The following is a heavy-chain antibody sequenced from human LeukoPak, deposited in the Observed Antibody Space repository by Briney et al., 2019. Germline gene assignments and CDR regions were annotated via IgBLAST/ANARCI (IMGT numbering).Heavy chain of an antibody. V-gene: IGHV3-7*01. CDR1: GFTFSAYW. D-gene: IGHD6-13*01. CDR3: ARAGGSSWYIGGYYFDY. Sequence: PGGSLRLSCAASGFTFSAYWMSWVRQAPGKGLEWVANIMQDGSEKYYVDSVKGRFTISRDNAKNSLYLQMNNLRAEDTAVYYCARAGGSSWYIGGYYFDYWGQGTLVTVSS. CDR2: IMQDGSEK. J-gene: IGHJ4*02.